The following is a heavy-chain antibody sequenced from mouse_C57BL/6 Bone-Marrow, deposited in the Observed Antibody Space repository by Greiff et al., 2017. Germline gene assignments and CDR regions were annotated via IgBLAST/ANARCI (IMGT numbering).Heavy chain of an antibody. Sequence: QVQLQQSGAELARPGASVKLSCKASGYTFTSYGISWVKQRTGQGLEWIGEIYPRSGNTYYNEKFKGKATLTADKSSSTAYMELRSLTSEDSAVYFCARSDYYGSSPWYFDVWGTGTTVTVSS. V-gene: IGHV1-81*01. CDR3: ARSDYYGSSPWYFDV. D-gene: IGHD1-1*01. CDR1: GYTFTSYG. CDR2: IYPRSGNT. J-gene: IGHJ1*03.